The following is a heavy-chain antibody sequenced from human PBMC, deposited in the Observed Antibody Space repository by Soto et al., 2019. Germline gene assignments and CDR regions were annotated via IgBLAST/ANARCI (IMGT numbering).Heavy chain of an antibody. D-gene: IGHD1-1*01. V-gene: IGHV3-23*01. J-gene: IGHJ5*01. CDR3: AKDTPTTVMTFDS. CDR2: INKSGGST. Sequence: GGSLSLSCAASGFTFSSFAMSWVRQAPGKGLEWVSTINKSGGSTYYADSVKGRFTISRDNSKNMLFLQINGLRAEDTAVYYCAKDTPTTVMTFDSSGRGTVVTVYS. CDR1: GFTFSSFA.